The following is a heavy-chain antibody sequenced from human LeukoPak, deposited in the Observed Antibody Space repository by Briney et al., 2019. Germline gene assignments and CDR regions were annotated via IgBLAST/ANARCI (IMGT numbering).Heavy chain of an antibody. CDR2: IYTSGST. D-gene: IGHD3-10*02. CDR1: VGSISSYY. V-gene: IGHV4-4*07. Sequence: SETLSLTCTVSVGSISSYYWSWIRQPAAKGREWIGRIYTSGSTNYNPSLKSRVTMSVDTSKNQFSLKLSSVAAADTAVYYCASNYYVYYYSMDVWGKGTTVTVSS. CDR3: ASNYYVYYYSMDV. J-gene: IGHJ6*03.